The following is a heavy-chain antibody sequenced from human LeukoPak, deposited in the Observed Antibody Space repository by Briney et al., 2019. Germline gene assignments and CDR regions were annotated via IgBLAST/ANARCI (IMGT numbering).Heavy chain of an antibody. J-gene: IGHJ4*02. D-gene: IGHD2-8*01. CDR2: LSRGGETT. V-gene: IGHV3-23*01. CDR1: GFPFNMFA. CDR3: AKEQRIRHCSEGVCMEGYYFDY. Sequence: GGSLRLSCTGSGFPFNMFAMNWVRRAPGQGLEWVSGLSRGGETTNYADSVKGRFTVSRDTSKNMVFLQMNDLRPEDTAVYYCAKEQRIRHCSEGVCMEGYYFDYWGQGSLVTVSS.